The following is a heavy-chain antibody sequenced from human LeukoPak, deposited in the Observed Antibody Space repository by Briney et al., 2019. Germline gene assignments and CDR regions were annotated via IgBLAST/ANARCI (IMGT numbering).Heavy chain of an antibody. J-gene: IGHJ4*02. Sequence: SQTLSLTCAVSGGSISGGGYSWSWIRQPPGKGLEWIGYIYHSGSTYYNLSLKSRVTISVDRSKNQFSLKLSSVTAADTAVYYCARAGYCSSTSCYATYYFDYWGQGTLVTVSS. D-gene: IGHD2-2*03. CDR2: IYHSGST. CDR1: GGSISGGGYS. CDR3: ARAGYCSSTSCYATYYFDY. V-gene: IGHV4-30-2*01.